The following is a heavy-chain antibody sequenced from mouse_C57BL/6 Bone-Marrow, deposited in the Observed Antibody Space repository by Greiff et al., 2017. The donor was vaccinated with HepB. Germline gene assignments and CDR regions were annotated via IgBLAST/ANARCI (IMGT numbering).Heavy chain of an antibody. CDR3: ARGITTVVATDLDY. V-gene: IGHV1-72*01. CDR1: GYTFTSYW. CDR2: IDPNSGGT. Sequence: QVQLKQPGAELVKPGASVKLSCKASGYTFTSYWMHWVKQRPGRGLEWIGRIDPNSGGTKYNEKFKSKATLTVDKPSSTAYMQLSILTSEDSAVYYCARGITTVVATDLDYWGQGTTLTVSS. J-gene: IGHJ2*01. D-gene: IGHD1-1*01.